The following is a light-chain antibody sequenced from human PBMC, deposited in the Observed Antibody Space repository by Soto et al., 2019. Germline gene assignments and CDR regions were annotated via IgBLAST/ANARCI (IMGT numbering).Light chain of an antibody. J-gene: IGKJ3*01. CDR1: QGISSY. CDR3: QHLISPFT. CDR2: AAS. Sequence: DIQLTQSPSFLSASVGDRVTITCRASQGISSYLAWYQQKPGKAPNLLIYAASTLQSGVPSRFSGSGSGTEFALTISSLQPEDFATYYCQHLISPFTFGPGTKVDIE. V-gene: IGKV1-9*01.